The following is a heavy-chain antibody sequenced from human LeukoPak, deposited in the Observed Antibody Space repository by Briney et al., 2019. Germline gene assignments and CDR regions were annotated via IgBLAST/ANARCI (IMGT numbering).Heavy chain of an antibody. V-gene: IGHV1-69*11. CDR1: GGTFSSYA. D-gene: IGHD3-10*01. Sequence: SVKVSCKASGGTFSSYAISWVRQAPGQGLEWMGRIIPILGTANYAQKFQGRVTITTDESTSTAYMELSSLRSEDTAVYYCARGRYYRSGSYIYWGQGTLVTVSS. J-gene: IGHJ4*02. CDR2: IIPILGTA. CDR3: ARGRYYRSGSYIY.